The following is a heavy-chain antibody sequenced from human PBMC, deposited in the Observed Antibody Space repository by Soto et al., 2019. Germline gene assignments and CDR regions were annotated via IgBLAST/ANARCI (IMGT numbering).Heavy chain of an antibody. CDR1: GFSFTGYY. Sequence: ASVKVSCKASGFSFTGYYIHWLRQAPGQGLEWMGWINAHSGGTEYAQKFQGRVTLTGDTSIATAYLTLTSLTSDDTALYYCAKDLTRQLAYWLDPWGQGTTVTV. D-gene: IGHD6-6*01. CDR2: INAHSGGT. J-gene: IGHJ6*02. CDR3: AKDLTRQLAYWLDP. V-gene: IGHV1-2*02.